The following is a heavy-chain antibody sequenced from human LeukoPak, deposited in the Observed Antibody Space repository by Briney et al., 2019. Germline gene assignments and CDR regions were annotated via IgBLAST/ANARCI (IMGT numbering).Heavy chain of an antibody. V-gene: IGHV3-43*02. J-gene: IGHJ4*02. CDR1: GFTFDDYA. CDR2: INGDGGST. Sequence: GGSLRLSCAASGFTFDDYAMHWVRQAPGKGLEWVSLINGDGGSTYYADSVKGRFTISRDNSKNSLYLQMNSLRTEDTASYYCAKPIAVAGTLFDYWGQGTLVTVSS. CDR3: AKPIAVAGTLFDY. D-gene: IGHD6-19*01.